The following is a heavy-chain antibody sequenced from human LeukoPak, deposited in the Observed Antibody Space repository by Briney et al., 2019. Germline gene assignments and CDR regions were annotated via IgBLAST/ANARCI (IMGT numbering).Heavy chain of an antibody. CDR3: ARAWRYCSSTSCYGGNGYWFDP. CDR1: GGSISSGGYS. Sequence: PSETLSLTCAVPGGSISSGGYSWSWIRQPPGKGLEWIGYIYHSGSTYYNPSLKSRVTISVDRSKNQFSLKLSSVTAADTAVYYCARAWRYCSSTSCYGGNGYWFDPWGQGTLVTVSS. V-gene: IGHV4-30-2*01. D-gene: IGHD2-2*01. J-gene: IGHJ5*02. CDR2: IYHSGST.